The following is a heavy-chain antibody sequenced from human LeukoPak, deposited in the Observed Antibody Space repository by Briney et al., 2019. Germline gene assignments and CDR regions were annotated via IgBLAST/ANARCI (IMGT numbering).Heavy chain of an antibody. Sequence: ASVEVSCKASGYTFTSYGISWVRQAPGQGLEWMGWISAYNGNTNYAQKLQGRVTMTTDTSTSTAYMELRSLRSDDTAVYYCAYSGDYGDLRGTFDYWGQGTLVTVSS. V-gene: IGHV1-18*01. CDR3: AYSGDYGDLRGTFDY. CDR2: ISAYNGNT. J-gene: IGHJ4*02. CDR1: GYTFTSYG. D-gene: IGHD4-17*01.